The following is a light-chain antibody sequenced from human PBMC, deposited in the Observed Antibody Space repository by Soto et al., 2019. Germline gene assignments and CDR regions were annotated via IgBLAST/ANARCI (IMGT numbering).Light chain of an antibody. CDR2: SNN. J-gene: IGLJ2*01. CDR3: AAWDDSLNGVV. Sequence: QSVLTQPPSASGTPGQRVTISCSGSSSNIGRNTVNWFQQLLGTAPKLLIYSNNQRPSGVPDRFSGSKSGTSASLAISGLQSEDEADYYCAAWDDSLNGVVFGGGTKLTVL. CDR1: SSNIGRNT. V-gene: IGLV1-44*01.